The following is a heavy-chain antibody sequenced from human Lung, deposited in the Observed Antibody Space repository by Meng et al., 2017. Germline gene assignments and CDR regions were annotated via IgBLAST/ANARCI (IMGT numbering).Heavy chain of an antibody. CDR3: ARGPTTMAHDFDY. Sequence: QVQLQKGGADLWKPSRTLFPSCVVSGVSFSDYYWSWIRQPPGKGLEWIGEINHSGSTNYNPSLESRATISVDTSQNNLSLKLSSVTAADSAVYYCARGPTTMAHDFDYWGQGTLVTVSS. D-gene: IGHD4-11*01. CDR1: GVSFSDYY. CDR2: INHSGST. J-gene: IGHJ4*02. V-gene: IGHV4-34*01.